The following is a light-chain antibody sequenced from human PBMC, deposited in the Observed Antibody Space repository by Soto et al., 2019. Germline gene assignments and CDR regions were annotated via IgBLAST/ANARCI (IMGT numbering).Light chain of an antibody. V-gene: IGKV3-11*01. CDR2: DAS. CDR3: PQRSSRPSP. Sequence: EIVLTQSPATLSLSPGNRATLSCRSSESVSRYLAWYQQKPGQAPRLLIYDASNRATGIPARFSGSGSGTDFTLTITSLEHADFAVYYCPQRSSRPSPVGGGTKVELK. CDR1: ESVSRY. J-gene: IGKJ4*01.